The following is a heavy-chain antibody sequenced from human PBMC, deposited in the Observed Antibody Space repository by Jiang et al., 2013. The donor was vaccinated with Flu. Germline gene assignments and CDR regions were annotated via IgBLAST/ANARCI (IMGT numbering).Heavy chain of an antibody. V-gene: IGHV1-69*04. CDR3: ARDDIVVVPAAPPFSYYYGMDV. CDR2: IIPILGIA. CDR1: GGTFSSYA. D-gene: IGHD2-2*01. Sequence: PGSSVKVSCKASGGTFSSYAISWVRQAPGQGLEWMGRIIPILGIANYAQKFQGRVTITADKSTSTAYMELSSLRSEDTAVYYCARDDIVVVPAAPPFSYYYGMDVWGKGTTVTVSS. J-gene: IGHJ6*04.